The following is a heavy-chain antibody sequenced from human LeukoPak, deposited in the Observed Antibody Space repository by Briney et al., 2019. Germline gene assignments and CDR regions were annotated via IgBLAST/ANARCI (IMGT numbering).Heavy chain of an antibody. Sequence: SETLPLTCTVSGGSISSGSYYWSWIRQPAGKGLEWIGRIYTSGSTNYNPSLKSRVTISVDTSKNQFSLKLSSVTAADTAVYYCARTGAAYYYYYMDVWGKGTTVTVSS. D-gene: IGHD6-13*01. CDR3: ARTGAAYYYYYMDV. CDR2: IYTSGST. J-gene: IGHJ6*03. CDR1: GGSISSGSYY. V-gene: IGHV4-61*02.